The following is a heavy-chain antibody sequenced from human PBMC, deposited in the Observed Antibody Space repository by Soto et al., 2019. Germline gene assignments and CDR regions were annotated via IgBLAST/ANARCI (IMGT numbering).Heavy chain of an antibody. CDR2: IWYDGSNI. J-gene: IGHJ4*02. CDR1: GFTFKNYG. D-gene: IGHD6-19*01. V-gene: IGHV3-33*01. Sequence: QVQLVESGGGVVQPGRSLRLSCAASGFTFKNYGMHWVRQAPGKGLEWVAVIWYDGSNINYEDSVKGRFTISRDNSKSTLFLQMNSLRLEDTAVYFCARDGADTYLPDYWGQGTLVSVSS. CDR3: ARDGADTYLPDY.